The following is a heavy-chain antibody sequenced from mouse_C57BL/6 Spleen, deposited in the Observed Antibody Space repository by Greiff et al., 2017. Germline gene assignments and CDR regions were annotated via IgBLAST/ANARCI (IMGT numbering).Heavy chain of an antibody. D-gene: IGHD1-1*01. Sequence: EVQLKESGAELVKPGASVKLSCTASGFNIKDYYMHWVKQRTEQGLEWIGRIDPEDGETKYAPKFQGKATITADTSSNTAYLQLSSLTSEDTAVYYCARGYYYGSSYYYYAMDYWGQGTSVTVSS. CDR3: ARGYYYGSSYYYYAMDY. J-gene: IGHJ4*01. V-gene: IGHV14-2*01. CDR1: GFNIKDYY. CDR2: IDPEDGET.